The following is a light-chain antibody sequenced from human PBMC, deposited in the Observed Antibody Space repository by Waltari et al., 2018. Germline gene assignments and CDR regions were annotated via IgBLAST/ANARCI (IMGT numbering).Light chain of an antibody. CDR2: AAS. J-gene: IGKJ4*01. CDR3: QQYNDWPLT. Sequence: ENVLTQSPVILSVSPGARATLSCRASQSVGNNFAWYQQKPGQAPRLLIFAASTRATGIPARFSGSGSGTEFTLTISSLQSEDFAIYHCQQYNDWPLTFGGGTKIEMK. CDR1: QSVGNN. V-gene: IGKV3-15*01.